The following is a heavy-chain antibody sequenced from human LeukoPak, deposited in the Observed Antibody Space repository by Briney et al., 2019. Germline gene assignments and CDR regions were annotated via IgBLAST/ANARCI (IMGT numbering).Heavy chain of an antibody. V-gene: IGHV3-13*01. J-gene: IGHJ3*02. CDR2: IGTPGET. Sequence: GGSLRLSCAASGFSVGSYDMHLVRQAPGKGLEWVSSIGTPGETYYVGSVKGRFTISRENAKNSLYLQMNNLRAGDTAVYYCARVRGSAFDMWGQGTMVTVSS. D-gene: IGHD3-10*01. CDR1: GFSVGSYD. CDR3: ARVRGSAFDM.